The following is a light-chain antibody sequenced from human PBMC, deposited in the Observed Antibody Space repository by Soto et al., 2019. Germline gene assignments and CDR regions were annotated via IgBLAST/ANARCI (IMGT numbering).Light chain of an antibody. V-gene: IGKV1-8*01. Sequence: AIRMTQSPSSLSASTGDRVTITCRASQGISSYLAWYQQKPGKAPKLLIYAASTWQSGVPSRFSGSGSGTDFTLTISCLQSEDFATYYCQQYYSYPPYTFGQGTKLEIK. CDR1: QGISSY. CDR2: AAS. J-gene: IGKJ2*01. CDR3: QQYYSYPPYT.